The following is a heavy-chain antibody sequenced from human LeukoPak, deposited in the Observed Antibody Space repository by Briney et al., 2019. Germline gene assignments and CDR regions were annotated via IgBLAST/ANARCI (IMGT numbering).Heavy chain of an antibody. V-gene: IGHV3-23*01. CDR2: IHGSGETT. J-gene: IGHJ3*02. Sequence: PGGSLRLSCAASALRFSSFAMTWVRQVPGKGLEWVSGIHGSGETTYYADSVKGRFTISRDNSREMLYLQMNSLRVEDTAVYYCAKDPNGDYAGAFDSWGQGTMVTVSS. CDR3: AKDPNGDYAGAFDS. CDR1: ALRFSSFA. D-gene: IGHD4-17*01.